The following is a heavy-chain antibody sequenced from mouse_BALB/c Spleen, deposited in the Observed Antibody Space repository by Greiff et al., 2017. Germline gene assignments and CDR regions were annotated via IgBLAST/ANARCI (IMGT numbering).Heavy chain of an antibody. CDR2: IDPANGNT. CDR3: ATNWDPFYFDY. V-gene: IGHV14-3*02. Sequence: EVKLMESGAELVKPGASVKLSCTASGFNIKDTYMHWVKQRPEQGLEWIGRIDPANGNTKYDPKFQGKATITADTSSNTAYLQLSSLTSEDTAVYYCATNWDPFYFDYWGQGTTLTVSS. CDR1: GFNIKDTY. D-gene: IGHD4-1*01. J-gene: IGHJ2*01.